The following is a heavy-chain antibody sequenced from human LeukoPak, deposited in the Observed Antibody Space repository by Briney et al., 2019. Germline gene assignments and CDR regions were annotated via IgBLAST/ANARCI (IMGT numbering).Heavy chain of an antibody. D-gene: IGHD3-10*01. J-gene: IGHJ4*02. CDR3: AKNYYGSGVFEN. CDR2: MSPNNGHT. Sequence: ASVKVSCKASGYTFTNYDVNWMWQATGQGLEWMGWMSPNNGHTGYAQKFQGRVTLTRDTSINTAYMELSSLRSEDTAVYYCAKNYYGSGVFENWGQGTLVTVSS. V-gene: IGHV1-8*01. CDR1: GYTFTNYD.